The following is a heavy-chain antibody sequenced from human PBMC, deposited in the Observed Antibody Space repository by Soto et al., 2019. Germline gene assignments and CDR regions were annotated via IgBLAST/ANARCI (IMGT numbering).Heavy chain of an antibody. CDR3: ARAGPYDSSGYYYPY. Sequence: PGESLKISCKGSGYSFTIYWIGWVRQRPGKGLEWMGIIYPGDSDTRYSPSFQGQVTISADKSISTAYLQWSSLKASDTAMYYCARAGPYDSSGYYYPYWGQGTLVTVSS. D-gene: IGHD3-22*01. V-gene: IGHV5-51*01. CDR2: IYPGDSDT. J-gene: IGHJ4*02. CDR1: GYSFTIYW.